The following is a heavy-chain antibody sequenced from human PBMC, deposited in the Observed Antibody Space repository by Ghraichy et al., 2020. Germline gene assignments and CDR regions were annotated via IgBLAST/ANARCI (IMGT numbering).Heavy chain of an antibody. CDR3: AKIAVTGLWYFDL. D-gene: IGHD6-19*01. V-gene: IGHV3-23*01. Sequence: GSLRLSCAASGFSFSSHGMSWVRQAPGKGLEWVSSISSSGGSTFYTNSVKGRLTISRDNSKNTLYLQMNSLRAEDTAVYYCAKIAVTGLWYFDLWGRGTLVTVSS. J-gene: IGHJ2*01. CDR1: GFSFSSHG. CDR2: ISSSGGST.